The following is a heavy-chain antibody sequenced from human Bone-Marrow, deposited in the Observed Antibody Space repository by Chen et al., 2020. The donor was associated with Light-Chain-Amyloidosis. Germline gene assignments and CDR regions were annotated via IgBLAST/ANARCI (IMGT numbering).Heavy chain of an antibody. CDR3: ARRRDGYNFDY. CDR2: IYRDDSDA. CDR1: GYTFPNYW. J-gene: IGHJ4*02. Sequence: EVKKPGXXXXXXXKGXGYTFPNYWIGWVRQMPGKGLEWLGVIYRDDSDARYSPSFEGXXXXXXXXSXXXXXXXXXXXXXXXTAMYYCARRRDGYNFDYWGQGTLVT. V-gene: IGHV5-51*01. D-gene: IGHD2-21*01.